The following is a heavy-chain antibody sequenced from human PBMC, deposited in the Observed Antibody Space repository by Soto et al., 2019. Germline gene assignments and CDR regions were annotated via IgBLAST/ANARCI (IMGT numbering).Heavy chain of an antibody. CDR1: GCTFSSYA. D-gene: IGHD6-19*01. V-gene: IGHV1-69*13. CDR3: ARLRYSSGWSYYYYGMDV. J-gene: IGHJ6*02. Sequence: GASVKVSCKASGCTFSSYAISWVRQAPGQGLEWMGGIIPIFGTANYAQKFQGRVTITADGSTSTAYMELSSLRSEDTAVYYCARLRYSSGWSYYYYGMDVWGQGTTVTVSS. CDR2: IIPIFGTA.